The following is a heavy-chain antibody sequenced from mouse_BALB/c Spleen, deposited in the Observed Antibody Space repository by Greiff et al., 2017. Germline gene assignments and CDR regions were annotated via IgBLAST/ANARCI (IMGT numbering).Heavy chain of an antibody. J-gene: IGHJ2*01. CDR2: ISYDGSN. CDR1: GYSITSGYS. Sequence: EVQLQESGPGLVKPSQSLSLTCSVTGYSITSGYSWNCIRQFPGKKLEWMVYISYDGSNNYNPSPKNRISITRNTSKKQFFLKLNSVTTEDTDTYYCARDGSYYFDYWGQGTTLTVSS. CDR3: ARDGSYYFDY. V-gene: IGHV3-6*02.